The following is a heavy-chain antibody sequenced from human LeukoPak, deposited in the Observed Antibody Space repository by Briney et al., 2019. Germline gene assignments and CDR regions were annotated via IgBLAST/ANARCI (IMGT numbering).Heavy chain of an antibody. V-gene: IGHV4-61*02. CDR3: ARGVGSSSSNWFAG. J-gene: IGHJ5*02. CDR2: VYSSGNT. CDR1: GDSISSSTYY. Sequence: PSETLSLTCTVSGDSISSSTYYWSWIRQPPGKGLEWIGRVYSSGNTNYNPSLKSRVTISIDTSKNQFSLKLSSVTAAATPAVFCARGVGSSSSNWFAGWGQGTLVTVSS. D-gene: IGHD6-6*01.